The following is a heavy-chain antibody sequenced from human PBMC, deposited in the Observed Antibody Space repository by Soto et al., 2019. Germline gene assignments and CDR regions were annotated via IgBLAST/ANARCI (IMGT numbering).Heavy chain of an antibody. CDR2: ISYDGSNK. CDR3: AKDVYDFWSSSDD. D-gene: IGHD3-3*01. CDR1: GFTFSIYG. V-gene: IGHV3-30*18. J-gene: IGHJ4*02. Sequence: GGSLRLSCAASGFTFSIYGMHWVRQAPGKGLEWVAVISYDGSNKYYADSVKGRFTISRDNSKNTLYLQMNSLRAEDTAVYYCAKDVYDFWSSSDDWGQGTLVTVSS.